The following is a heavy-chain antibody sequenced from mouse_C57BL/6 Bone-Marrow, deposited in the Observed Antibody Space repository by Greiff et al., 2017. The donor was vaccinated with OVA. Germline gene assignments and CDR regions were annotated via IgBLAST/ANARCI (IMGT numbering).Heavy chain of an antibody. D-gene: IGHD1-1*02. CDR2: IDPENGDT. V-gene: IGHV14-4*01. J-gene: IGHJ2*01. CDR1: GFNIKDDY. CDR3: TSCGNFDY. Sequence: VQLQQSGAELVRPGASVKLSCTASGFNIKDDYMHWVKQRPEQGLEWIGWIDPENGDTEYASKFQGKATITADTSSNTAYLQLSSLTSEDTAVYYCTSCGNFDYWGQGTTLTGSS.